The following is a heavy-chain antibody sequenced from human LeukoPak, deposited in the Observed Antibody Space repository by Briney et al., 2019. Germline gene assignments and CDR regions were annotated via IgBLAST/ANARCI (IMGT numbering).Heavy chain of an antibody. J-gene: IGHJ5*02. CDR2: INHSGST. CDR3: ARVRVLRYFVRGPGWFDP. V-gene: IGHV4-34*01. Sequence: SETLSLTCAVYGGSFSGYYWSWIRQPPGKGLEWIGEINHSGSTNYNPSLKSRVTISVDTSKNQFSLKLSSVTAAATAVYYCARVRVLRYFVRGPGWFDPWGQGTLVTVSS. CDR1: GGSFSGYY. D-gene: IGHD3-9*01.